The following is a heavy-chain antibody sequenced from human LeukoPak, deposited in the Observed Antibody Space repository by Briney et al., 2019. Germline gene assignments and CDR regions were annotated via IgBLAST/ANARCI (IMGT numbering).Heavy chain of an antibody. V-gene: IGHV3-64*01. J-gene: IGHJ4*02. CDR1: GFTFSSYA. Sequence: GGSLRLSCAASGFTFSSYAMHWVRQAPGKGLEYVSAISSNGGSTYYANSVKGRFTISRDNAKNSLYLQMNSLRAEDTAVYYCARGEYYFDYWGQGTLVTVSS. CDR3: ARGEYYFDY. CDR2: ISSNGGST.